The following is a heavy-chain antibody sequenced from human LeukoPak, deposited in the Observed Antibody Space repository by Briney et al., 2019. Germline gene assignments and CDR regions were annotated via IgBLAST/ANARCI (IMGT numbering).Heavy chain of an antibody. CDR2: IWPGDSDT. J-gene: IGHJ4*02. CDR1: GYNFNNYW. D-gene: IGHD3-9*01. Sequence: GESLKISCKGSGYNFNNYWIGWVRQMPGKGLEWMGIIWPGDSDTRYSPSFQGQVTISVDKSISTAYLQWSSLKASGTATYYCARQYYDVLTGFYIHFDYWGQGTLVTVSS. CDR3: ARQYYDVLTGFYIHFDY. V-gene: IGHV5-51*01.